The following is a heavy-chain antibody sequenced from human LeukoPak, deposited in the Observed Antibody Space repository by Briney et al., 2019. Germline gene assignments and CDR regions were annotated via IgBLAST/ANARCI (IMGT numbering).Heavy chain of an antibody. CDR1: GGSISSSSYY. Sequence: SETLSLTCTVSGGSISSSSYYWGWIRQPPGKGLEWIGSIYYSESTYYSPSLKSRVTISVDTSKNQFSLNLSSVTAADTAVYYCARLYYDSSGYYQICYFDYWGQGTLVTVSS. CDR2: IYYSEST. D-gene: IGHD3-22*01. V-gene: IGHV4-39*01. J-gene: IGHJ4*02. CDR3: ARLYYDSSGYYQICYFDY.